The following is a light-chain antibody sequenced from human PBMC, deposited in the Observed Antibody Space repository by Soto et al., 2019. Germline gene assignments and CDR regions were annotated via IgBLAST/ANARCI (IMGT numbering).Light chain of an antibody. Sequence: DIQMTQSPSSLSASVGDRVTITCWASQSMTSYLNWYQQKPGKAPKLLIYAASSLQSGVPSRFSGSGSGTHFTLTISSLQPEDFATYFCQQSYSTVALTFGGGTKVEIK. CDR2: AAS. J-gene: IGKJ4*01. CDR3: QQSYSTVALT. CDR1: QSMTSY. V-gene: IGKV1-39*01.